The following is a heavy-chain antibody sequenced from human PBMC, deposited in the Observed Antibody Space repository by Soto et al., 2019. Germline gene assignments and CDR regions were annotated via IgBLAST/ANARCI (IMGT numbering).Heavy chain of an antibody. Sequence: QVQLQESGPGLVKPSETLSLTCTVSGGSISSYYWSWIRQPPGKGLEWIGYIYYSGSTNYNPSLKSRVTISVDPSKNQFSLKLSSVTAADTAVYYCAREGGTGDWYFDLWGRGTLVTVSS. D-gene: IGHD2-15*01. V-gene: IGHV4-59*01. CDR2: IYYSGST. CDR1: GGSISSYY. J-gene: IGHJ2*01. CDR3: AREGGTGDWYFDL.